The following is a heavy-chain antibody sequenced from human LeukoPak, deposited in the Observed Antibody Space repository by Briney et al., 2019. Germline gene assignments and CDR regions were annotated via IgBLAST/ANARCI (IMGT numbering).Heavy chain of an antibody. V-gene: IGHV4-4*07. CDR2: IYTSGST. CDR1: GGSISSYY. CDR3: ARGREEDYYYCMDV. D-gene: IGHD1-26*01. Sequence: SETLSLTCTVSGGSISSYYWSWIRQPAGKGLEWIGRIYTSGSTNYNPSLKSRVTISVDRSKNQFSLKLSSVTAADTAVYYCARGREEDYYYCMDVWGKGTTVTVSS. J-gene: IGHJ6*03.